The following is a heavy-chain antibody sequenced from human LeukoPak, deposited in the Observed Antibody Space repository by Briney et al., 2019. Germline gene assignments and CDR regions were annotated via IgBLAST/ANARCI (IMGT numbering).Heavy chain of an antibody. CDR1: GLIVSSNH. D-gene: IGHD4-17*01. V-gene: IGHV3-66*01. CDR3: AKGYATVTGLYYMDV. CDR2: IYSSDYR. Sequence: GGSLRLSCAASGLIVSSNHMNWVRQAPGKGLEWVSIIYSSDYRYYADSVKGRFTISRDNSKNTLYPQMNSLRAEDTAMYYCAKGYATVTGLYYMDVWGKGTTVTVSS. J-gene: IGHJ6*03.